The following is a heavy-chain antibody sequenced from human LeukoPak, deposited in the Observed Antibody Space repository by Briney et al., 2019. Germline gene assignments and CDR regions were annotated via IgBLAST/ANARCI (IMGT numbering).Heavy chain of an antibody. CDR1: GYTFTGYY. V-gene: IGHV1-2*02. CDR3: ARVAVAGTRVRWFDP. J-gene: IGHJ5*02. CDR2: INPNSGGT. Sequence: ASVKVSCKASGYTFTGYYMHWVRQAPGQGLEWMGWINPNSGGTNYAQKFQGRVTMTRDTSISTVYMELSRLRSDDTAVYYCARVAVAGTRVRWFDPWGQGTLVTVSS. D-gene: IGHD6-19*01.